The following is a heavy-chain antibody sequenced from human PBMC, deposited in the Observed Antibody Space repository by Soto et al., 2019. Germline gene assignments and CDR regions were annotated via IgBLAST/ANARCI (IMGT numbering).Heavy chain of an antibody. Sequence: GGSLRLSCVAPDFSFTHHAMTWVRLPPGKGLQWVAALSHDGGNIYYRDSVRGRLTISRDNSKNTLYLQMHSLKAEDTAVYFCAKQMGTWVATAIDFWGQGTQVTVSS. J-gene: IGHJ4*02. CDR2: LSHDGGNI. CDR3: AKQMGTWVATAIDF. D-gene: IGHD2-15*01. V-gene: IGHV3-23*01. CDR1: DFSFTHHA.